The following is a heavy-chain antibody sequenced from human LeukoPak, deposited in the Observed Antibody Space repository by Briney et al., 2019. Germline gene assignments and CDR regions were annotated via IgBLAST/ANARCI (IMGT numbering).Heavy chain of an antibody. CDR2: IDHSGST. V-gene: IGHV4-34*01. Sequence: PSETLPLTCAIYGGSFSTYYWSWIRQPPGKGLEWIGEIDHSGSTNYNPSLKSRVTISLDTSKNQFSLKLSSVTAADTAVYYCARASHSRVDYWGQGTLVTVSS. CDR1: GGSFSTYY. J-gene: IGHJ4*02. CDR3: ARASHSRVDY. D-gene: IGHD2-15*01.